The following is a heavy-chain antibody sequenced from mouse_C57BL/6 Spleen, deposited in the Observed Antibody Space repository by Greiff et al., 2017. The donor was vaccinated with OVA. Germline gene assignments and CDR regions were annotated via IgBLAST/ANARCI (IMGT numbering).Heavy chain of an antibody. CDR1: GYTFTSYT. J-gene: IGHJ1*03. V-gene: IGHV1-4*01. CDR3: ARDGNYVYWYFDV. Sequence: QVQLQQSGAELARPGASVKMSCKASGYTFTSYTMHWVKQRPGQGLEWIGYINPSSGYTKYNQQFKDKATLTADKSSSTAYMQLSSLTSEDSAVYYCARDGNYVYWYFDVWGTGTTVTVSS. CDR2: INPSSGYT. D-gene: IGHD2-1*01.